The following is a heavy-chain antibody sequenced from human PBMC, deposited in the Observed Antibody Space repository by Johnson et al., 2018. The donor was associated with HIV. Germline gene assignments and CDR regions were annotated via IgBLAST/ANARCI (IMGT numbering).Heavy chain of an antibody. CDR1: GFTFDDYA. D-gene: IGHD1-26*01. CDR3: ARDKVDDAFDI. CDR2: ISWNSGSI. J-gene: IGHJ3*02. V-gene: IGHV3-9*01. Sequence: VQLVEFGGGVVQPGRSLRLSCAASGFTFDDYAMHWVRQAPGKGLEWVSGISWNSGSIGYADSVKGRFTISRDNSKNTLYLQMSSLRAEDTAVYYCARDKVDDAFDIWGQGTMVTVSS.